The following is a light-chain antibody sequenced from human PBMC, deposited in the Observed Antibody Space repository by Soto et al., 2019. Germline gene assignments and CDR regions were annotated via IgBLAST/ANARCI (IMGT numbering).Light chain of an antibody. J-gene: IGKJ5*01. CDR1: ESIIRH. V-gene: IGKV1-39*01. CDR2: AAS. CDR3: QQDYSTLLT. Sequence: DIQMSQSPSSLSASLGERVTITCRAAESIIRHLDWYQQKPGRAPDLLIYAASSLQNGVPSRFTGSGSGTEFTLTITGLQLEDFATYYCQQDYSTLLTFGQGTRLEI.